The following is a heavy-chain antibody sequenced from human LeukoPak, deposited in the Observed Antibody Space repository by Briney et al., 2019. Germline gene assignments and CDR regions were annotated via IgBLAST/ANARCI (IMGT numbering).Heavy chain of an antibody. CDR2: IYYSGST. V-gene: IGHV4-59*01. CDR3: ARAGDGNDVGVDY. J-gene: IGHJ4*02. Sequence: KPSETLSLTCTVSGGSISSYYWSWIRQPPGKGLEWIGYIYYSGSTNYNPSLKSRVTISVDTSKNQFSLKLSSVTAADMAVYYCARAGDGNDVGVDYWGQGTLVTVSS. D-gene: IGHD1-1*01. CDR1: GGSISSYY.